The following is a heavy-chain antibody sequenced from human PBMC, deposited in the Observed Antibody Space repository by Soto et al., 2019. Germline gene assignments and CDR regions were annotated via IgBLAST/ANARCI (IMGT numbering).Heavy chain of an antibody. V-gene: IGHV3-23*01. CDR1: GFTFSIYA. CDR3: AKEIKGSSGSYWGFDC. J-gene: IGHJ4*02. Sequence: PGLSVRLCFAASGFTFSIYAMSWVRQAPGKGLEWVSAISGSGGSTYYADSVKGRFTISRDNSKNTLYLQMNSLRAEDTAVYYCAKEIKGSSGSYWGFDCWGQRARETV. D-gene: IGHD1-26*01. CDR2: ISGSGGST.